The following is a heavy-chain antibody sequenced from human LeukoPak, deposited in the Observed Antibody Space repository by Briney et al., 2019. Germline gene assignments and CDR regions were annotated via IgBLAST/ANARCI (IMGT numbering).Heavy chain of an antibody. CDR3: ARDPYFGGSYYGY. CDR1: GFSFSDHY. V-gene: IGHV3-11*04. Sequence: KAGGSLRLSCAASGFSFSDHYMTWIRQAPGKGLEWVSYISSSGGTIYYADSVKGRFTISRDSAKTSLYLEMNSLRAEDTAVYYCARDPYFGGSYYGYWGQGTLVTVSS. CDR2: ISSSGGTI. J-gene: IGHJ4*02. D-gene: IGHD1-26*01.